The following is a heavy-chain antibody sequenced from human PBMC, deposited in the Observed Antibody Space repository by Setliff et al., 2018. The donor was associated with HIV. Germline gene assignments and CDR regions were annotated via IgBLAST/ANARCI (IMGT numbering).Heavy chain of an antibody. CDR1: GTSFTTYW. CDR2: IYPDDSDT. V-gene: IGHV5-51*01. Sequence: GESLKISCKGSGTSFTTYWIGWVRQTPGKGLEWMGIIYPDDSDTRYNTSFQGQVTISADKSINTAYLQWSSLRASDTAMYYCARHLRETYYYGSGSPGVAFDIWGQGTMVTVSS. CDR3: ARHLRETYYYGSGSPGVAFDI. J-gene: IGHJ3*02. D-gene: IGHD3-10*01.